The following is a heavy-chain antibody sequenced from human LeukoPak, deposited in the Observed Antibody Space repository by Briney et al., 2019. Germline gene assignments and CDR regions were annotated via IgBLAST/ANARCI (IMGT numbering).Heavy chain of an antibody. J-gene: IGHJ3*02. CDR3: ARGQYVLLWFGDDMGAFDI. CDR2: ISAYNGNT. V-gene: IGHV1-18*01. Sequence: ASVKVSCKASGYTFTSYGISWVRQAPGQGLEWMGWISAYNGNTNYAQKLQGRVTMTTDTSTSTAYMELRSLRSDDTAVYYCARGQYVLLWFGDDMGAFDIWGQGTMVPVSS. D-gene: IGHD3-10*01. CDR1: GYTFTSYG.